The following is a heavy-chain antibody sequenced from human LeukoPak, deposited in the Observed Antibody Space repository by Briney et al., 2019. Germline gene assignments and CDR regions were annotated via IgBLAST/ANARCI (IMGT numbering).Heavy chain of an antibody. D-gene: IGHD7-27*01. V-gene: IGHV4-34*01. CDR3: ASRNWGSRLSDY. J-gene: IGHJ4*02. CDR1: GGSFSGYY. Sequence: SETLSLTCAVYGGSFSGYYWSWIRQPPGKGLEWIGEINHSGSTNYNPSLKSRVTISVDTSKNQFSLKLSSVTAADTAVYYCASRNWGSRLSDYWGQGTLVTVSS. CDR2: INHSGST.